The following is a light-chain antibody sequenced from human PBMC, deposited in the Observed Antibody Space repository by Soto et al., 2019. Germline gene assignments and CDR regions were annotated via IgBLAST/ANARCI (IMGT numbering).Light chain of an antibody. J-gene: IGKJ1*01. CDR3: QQYRRNTWS. CDR1: QDIGHY. Sequence: DIQMTQSPSSLSASVGDRVTITCQASQDIGHYLNWYQQKAGKAPKLLIYDVSNLETGVPSRFSGGGSGTSFTFTISSLQPEDVATYFCQQYRRNTWSFGPGTKVDIK. CDR2: DVS. V-gene: IGKV1-33*01.